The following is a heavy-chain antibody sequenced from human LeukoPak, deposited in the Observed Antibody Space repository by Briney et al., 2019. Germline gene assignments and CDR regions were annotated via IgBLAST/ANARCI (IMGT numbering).Heavy chain of an antibody. CDR3: VIEPADRGVYYFAF. CDR2: ISRSGST. J-gene: IGHJ4*02. V-gene: IGHV4-38-2*02. Sequence: PSETLSLTCTVSAYSISSGDYWGWISHPPGNGLEWIGCISRSGSTSYNPSLKSRLTISVGTSKNPSSLKLRSVNDAHPPLYYCVIEPADRGVYYFAFWGQGTLVTASS. D-gene: IGHD3-10*01. CDR1: AYSISSGDY.